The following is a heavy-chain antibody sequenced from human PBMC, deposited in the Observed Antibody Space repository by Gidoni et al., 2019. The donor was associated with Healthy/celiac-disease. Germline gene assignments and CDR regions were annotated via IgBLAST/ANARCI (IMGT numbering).Heavy chain of an antibody. CDR3: ARVGTMVRGVTLDY. V-gene: IGHV3-48*03. CDR2: NSSSGSTI. Sequence: EVQLLVSGGGLVQPGWSLSPSCAASVFTFSSYELNWVRQAPGKGLEWVSYNSSSGSTIYYADSGKGRFTISRDNAKNSLYLQMNSLRAEDTAVYYGARVGTMVRGVTLDYWGQGTLVTVSS. J-gene: IGHJ4*02. CDR1: VFTFSSYE. D-gene: IGHD3-10*01.